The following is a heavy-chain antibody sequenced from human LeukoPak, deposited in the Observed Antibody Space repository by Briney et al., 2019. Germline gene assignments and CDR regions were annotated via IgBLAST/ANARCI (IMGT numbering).Heavy chain of an antibody. CDR2: FYNSGRS. CDR1: DDSISDYY. D-gene: IGHD3-16*01. V-gene: IGHV4-59*01. Sequence: SETLSLTCTVSDDSISDYYRGWIRQPPGKGLEWIGHFYNSGRSTYNPSLKSRVTISADTSKNHFSLKLNSVTTADTAVYYCTRGAGWLIDYWGQGILVTVSS. CDR3: TRGAGWLIDY. J-gene: IGHJ4*02.